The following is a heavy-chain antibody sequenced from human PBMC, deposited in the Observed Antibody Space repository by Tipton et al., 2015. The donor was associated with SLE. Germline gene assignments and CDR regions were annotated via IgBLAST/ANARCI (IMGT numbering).Heavy chain of an antibody. D-gene: IGHD6-25*01. J-gene: IGHJ4*02. CDR2: VFDTGYT. CDR1: GGPIRNSPYY. CDR3: ARQDLGRAATLTFDI. Sequence: TLSLTCHVAGGPIRNSPYYWAWIRQPRGKRLEWIGSVFDTGYTAYHPSLEGRMSISVDTSNNEFSLKLSSVTAADTAVYFCARQDLGRAATLTFDIWGLGTLVTVSS. V-gene: IGHV4-39*01.